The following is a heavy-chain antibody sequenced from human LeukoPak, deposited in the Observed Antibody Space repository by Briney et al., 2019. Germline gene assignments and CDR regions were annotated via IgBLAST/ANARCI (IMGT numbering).Heavy chain of an antibody. CDR3: AKENRYYSTPALGF. CDR1: GFTFDDYA. D-gene: IGHD3-22*01. V-gene: IGHV3-9*01. Sequence: GGSLRLSCAASGFTFDDYAMHWVRQAPGKGLEWVSGISWNGARIGYADSVKGRFTISRDNAKNSLYLQMNSLRAEDTALYYCAKENRYYSTPALGFLGQGTLVTVSS. CDR2: ISWNGARI. J-gene: IGHJ4*02.